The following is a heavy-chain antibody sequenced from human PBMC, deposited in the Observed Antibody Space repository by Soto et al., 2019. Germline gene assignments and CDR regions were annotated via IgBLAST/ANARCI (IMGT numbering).Heavy chain of an antibody. D-gene: IGHD3-3*01. J-gene: IGHJ6*02. Sequence: ASVKVSCKASGYTFTSYDINWVRQATGRGLEWMGWMNPNSGNTGYAQKFQGRVTMTRNTSISTAYMELSSLRSEDTAVYYCAREITIFGVVTAGMDVWGQGTTVTVSS. CDR3: AREITIFGVVTAGMDV. V-gene: IGHV1-8*01. CDR1: GYTFTSYD. CDR2: MNPNSGNT.